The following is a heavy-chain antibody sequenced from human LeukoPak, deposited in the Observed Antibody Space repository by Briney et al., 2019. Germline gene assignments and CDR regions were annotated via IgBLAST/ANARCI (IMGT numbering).Heavy chain of an antibody. V-gene: IGHV1-18*04. CDR1: GYTFSNYG. Sequence: SVKVPCKASGYTFSNYGISWVRQAPGLGLEWMGWTSYNGNTNYAQKFQDRVTMTTDTSTTTAYMELRSLESDDTAVYYCARHSGSGWQALGYWGQGTLVTVSS. CDR3: ARHSGSGWQALGY. J-gene: IGHJ4*02. D-gene: IGHD6-19*01. CDR2: TSYNGNT.